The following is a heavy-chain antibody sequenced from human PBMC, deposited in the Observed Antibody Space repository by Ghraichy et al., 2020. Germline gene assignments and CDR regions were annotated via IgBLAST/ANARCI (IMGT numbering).Heavy chain of an antibody. CDR2: IKQDGSEK. Sequence: ESLNISCAASGITFSSYWMSWVRQAPGKGLEWVANIKQDGSEKYYVDSVKGRFTISRDNAKTSLYLQVNSLRAEDTAVYYCARGAYYYSNWGQGTLVTVSS. CDR1: GITFSSYW. J-gene: IGHJ4*02. D-gene: IGHD3-10*01. CDR3: ARGAYYYSN. V-gene: IGHV3-7*04.